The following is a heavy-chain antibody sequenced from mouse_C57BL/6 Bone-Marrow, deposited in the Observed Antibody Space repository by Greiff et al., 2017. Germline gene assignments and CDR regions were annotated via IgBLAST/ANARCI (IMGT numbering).Heavy chain of an antibody. CDR1: GYAFSSSW. J-gene: IGHJ2*01. D-gene: IGHD1-1*01. V-gene: IGHV1-82*01. CDR2: IYPGDGDT. Sequence: QVQLQQSGPELVKPGASVKISCKASGYAFSSSWMNWVKQRPGKGLEWIGRIYPGDGDTNYNGKFKGKATLTADKSSSTAYMQLSSLTSEDSAVYFCLLRAVFDYWGQGTTLTVSS. CDR3: LLRAVFDY.